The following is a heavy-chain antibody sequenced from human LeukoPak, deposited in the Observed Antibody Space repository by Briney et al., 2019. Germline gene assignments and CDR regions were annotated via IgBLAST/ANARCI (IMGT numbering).Heavy chain of an antibody. CDR1: GFTFSSYW. D-gene: IGHD3-16*02. CDR2: INSDGSNT. Sequence: PGGSLRLSCAASGFTFSSYWMHWVRQAPGKGLVWVSRINSDGSNTSYADSVKGRFTISRDNAKNTLYLQMNSLRVEDTAVYYCAKEGGYGELSSYFDYWGQGTLVTVSS. CDR3: AKEGGYGELSSYFDY. J-gene: IGHJ4*02. V-gene: IGHV3-74*01.